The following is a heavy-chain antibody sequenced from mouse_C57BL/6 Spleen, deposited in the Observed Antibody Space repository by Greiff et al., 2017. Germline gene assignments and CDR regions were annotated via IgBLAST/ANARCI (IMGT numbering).Heavy chain of an antibody. CDR2: ISDGGSYT. J-gene: IGHJ3*01. CDR1: GFTFSSYA. CDR3: ARDDATGFAY. D-gene: IGHD6-1*01. Sequence: EVQRVESGGGLVKPGGSLKLSCAASGFTFSSYAMSWVRQTPEKRLEWVATISDGGSYTYYPDNVKGRFTISRDNAKNNLYLQMSHLKSEDTAMYYCARDDATGFAYWGQGTLVTVSA. V-gene: IGHV5-4*01.